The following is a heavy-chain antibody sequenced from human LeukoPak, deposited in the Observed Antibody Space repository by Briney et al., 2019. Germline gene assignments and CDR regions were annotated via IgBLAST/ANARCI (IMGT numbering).Heavy chain of an antibody. D-gene: IGHD5-12*01. J-gene: IGHJ4*02. CDR1: GFTFSSYA. Sequence: GGSQRLSCAASGFTFSSYAMSWVRQAPGKGLEWVSAISGSGGSTYYADSVKGRFTISRDNSKNTLYLQMNSLRAEDTAVYYCAISRPSGYDWEHYFDYWGQGTLVTVSS. CDR2: ISGSGGST. V-gene: IGHV3-23*01. CDR3: AISRPSGYDWEHYFDY.